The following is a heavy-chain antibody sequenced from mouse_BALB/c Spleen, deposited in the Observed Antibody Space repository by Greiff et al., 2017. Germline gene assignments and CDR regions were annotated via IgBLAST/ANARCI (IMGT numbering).Heavy chain of an antibody. Sequence: LVKTGASVKISCKASGYSFTGYYMHWVKQSHGKSLEWIGYISCYNGATSYNQKFKGKATFTVDTSSSTAYMQFNSLTSEDSAVYYCAVITTGDYYARDYWGQGTSVTVSS. V-gene: IGHV1S34*01. CDR2: ISCYNGAT. CDR3: AVITTGDYYARDY. J-gene: IGHJ4*01. D-gene: IGHD1-1*01. CDR1: GYSFTGYY.